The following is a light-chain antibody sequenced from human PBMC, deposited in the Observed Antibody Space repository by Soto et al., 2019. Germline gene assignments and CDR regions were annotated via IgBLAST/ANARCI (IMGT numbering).Light chain of an antibody. J-gene: IGKJ1*01. Sequence: EIVMTQSPATLSVSPGERATLSCRASQSVSSNLAWYQQKPGQAPRLLIYGASARATGIPARFRGSGSGTGLALTLSSRRFEAFDVDDCQHYNNGPPWTFGQGTKVEIK. CDR3: QHYNNGPPWT. CDR1: QSVSSN. V-gene: IGKV3-15*01. CDR2: GAS.